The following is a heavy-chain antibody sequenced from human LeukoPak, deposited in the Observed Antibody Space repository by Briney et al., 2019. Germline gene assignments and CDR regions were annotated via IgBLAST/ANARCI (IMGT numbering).Heavy chain of an antibody. J-gene: IGHJ4*02. CDR2: INPNSGDT. CDR1: GYTLTGYY. Sequence: ASVRVSCKASGYTLTGYYMHWLRQAPGQGLEWMGWINPNSGDTNYAQKFQGRVTMTRDTSISTAYMELSRLTSDDTAVYYCAKNPYEYYFDYWGQGTLVTVSS. D-gene: IGHD5-12*01. CDR3: AKNPYEYYFDY. V-gene: IGHV1-2*02.